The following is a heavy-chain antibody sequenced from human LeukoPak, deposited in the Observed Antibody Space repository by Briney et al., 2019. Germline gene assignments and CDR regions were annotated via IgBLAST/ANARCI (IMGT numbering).Heavy chain of an antibody. CDR1: GYTFIGYY. D-gene: IGHD2/OR15-2a*01. Sequence: ASVKVSCTASGYTFIGYYIHWVRQAPGQGLEWMGWINPNTGGTNYAQKFQGRVTMTRDTSINTAYMDLSRLRSDDTAVYYCARTYCDTTACSNWFVPWGQGTLVTVSS. J-gene: IGHJ5*02. CDR3: ARTYCDTTACSNWFVP. CDR2: INPNTGGT. V-gene: IGHV1-2*02.